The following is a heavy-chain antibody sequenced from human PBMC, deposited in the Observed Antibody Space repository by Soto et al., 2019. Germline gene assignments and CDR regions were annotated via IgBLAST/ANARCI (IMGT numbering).Heavy chain of an antibody. CDR3: ARGGTSGWLKGAYDV. CDR1: GGTLSKHA. D-gene: IGHD6-19*01. V-gene: IGHV1-69*01. J-gene: IGHJ3*01. Sequence: QVQLVQSGAEVKKPGSSVKVSCKASGGTLSKHAITWVRRAPGQGLEWLGGIIPMFGIPNYPQKFQGRVTISADDSTNTSHMELNSLMSEDTAIYYCARGGTSGWLKGAYDVWVQGTMVTVS. CDR2: IIPMFGIP.